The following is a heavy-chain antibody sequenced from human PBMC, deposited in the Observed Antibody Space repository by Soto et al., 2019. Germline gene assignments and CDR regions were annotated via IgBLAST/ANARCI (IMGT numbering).Heavy chain of an antibody. CDR1: GFTFGDYA. CDR3: ARDSCSGYYCPEGY. CDR2: IRSKAYGGTT. J-gene: IGHJ4*02. V-gene: IGHV3-49*03. Sequence: GGSLRLSCTASGFTFGDYAMSWFRQAPGKGLEWVGFIRSKAYGGTTEYAASVKGRFTISRDNAKNSLYLQMNSLRAEDTAVYYCARDSCSGYYCPEGYWGQGTLVTVSS. D-gene: IGHD3-22*01.